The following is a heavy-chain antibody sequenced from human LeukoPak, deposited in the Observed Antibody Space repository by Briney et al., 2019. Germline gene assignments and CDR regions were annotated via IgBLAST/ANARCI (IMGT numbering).Heavy chain of an antibody. Sequence: TSETLSLTCTVSGGSISSYYWSWIRQPAGKGLEWIGRIYTSGSTNYNPSLKSRVTMSVDTSKNQFSLKLSSVTAADTAVYYCARDIVYDSSGYADAFDIWGQGTMVTVSS. D-gene: IGHD3-22*01. CDR1: GGSISSYY. V-gene: IGHV4-4*07. CDR3: ARDIVYDSSGYADAFDI. CDR2: IYTSGST. J-gene: IGHJ3*02.